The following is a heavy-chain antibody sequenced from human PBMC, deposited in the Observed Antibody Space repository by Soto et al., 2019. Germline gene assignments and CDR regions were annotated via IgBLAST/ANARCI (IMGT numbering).Heavy chain of an antibody. CDR1: GYTFTGYY. Sequence: QVQLVQSGAEVKKPGASVKVSCKASGYTFTGYYMHWVRQAPGQGLEWMGWINPNSGGTNYAQKFQGWVTMTRDTSIGTAYMELSRLRSDDTAVYYCARGQRITMVRGVIYWFDPWGQGTLVTVSS. J-gene: IGHJ5*02. D-gene: IGHD3-10*01. CDR3: ARGQRITMVRGVIYWFDP. V-gene: IGHV1-2*04. CDR2: INPNSGGT.